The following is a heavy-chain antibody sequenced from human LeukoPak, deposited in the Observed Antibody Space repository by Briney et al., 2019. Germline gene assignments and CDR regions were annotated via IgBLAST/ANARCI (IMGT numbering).Heavy chain of an antibody. J-gene: IGHJ4*02. D-gene: IGHD3-10*01. CDR1: GLTFSRYG. V-gene: IGHV3-23*01. Sequence: GGSLRLSCAASGLTFSRYGMSWVSQAPGRWLEWVSVISSSGGRTYYADSMRGRFTISRDNSKNTLYMQMNSLRAEDTAVYYCANMGSEIPFHYWGQGTLVTVSS. CDR2: ISSSGGRT. CDR3: ANMGSEIPFHY.